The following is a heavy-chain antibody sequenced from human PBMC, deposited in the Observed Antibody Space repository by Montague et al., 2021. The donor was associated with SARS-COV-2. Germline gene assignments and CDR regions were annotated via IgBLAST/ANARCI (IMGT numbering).Heavy chain of an antibody. CDR2: INHGRST. Sequence: SETLSLTCAVYGTTISAYYCHWIPHPHGKALDWMGEINHGRSTKYSPSIKSRITIAADTSKNQFSLKLTSVAAADTAVYYCARLRDGVVPSPILGVGPYYSYSFMRVWGRVSTVS. CDR1: GTTISAYY. V-gene: IGHV4-34*01. J-gene: IGHJ6*03. D-gene: IGHD3-10*01. CDR3: ARLRDGVVPSPILGVGPYYSYSFMRV.